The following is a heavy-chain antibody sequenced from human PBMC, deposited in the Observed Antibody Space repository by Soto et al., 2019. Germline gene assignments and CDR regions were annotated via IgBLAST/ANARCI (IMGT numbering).Heavy chain of an antibody. J-gene: IGHJ5*02. D-gene: IGHD1-26*01. CDR1: GGSFSGYY. CDR3: ARAHRGYSGSYLNWFDP. Sequence: SETLSLTCAVYGGSFSGYYWSWIRQPPGKGLEWIGEINHSGSTNYNPSLKSRVTISVDTSKNQFSLKLSSVTAADTAVYYCARAHRGYSGSYLNWFDPWGQGTLVTVSS. V-gene: IGHV4-34*01. CDR2: INHSGST.